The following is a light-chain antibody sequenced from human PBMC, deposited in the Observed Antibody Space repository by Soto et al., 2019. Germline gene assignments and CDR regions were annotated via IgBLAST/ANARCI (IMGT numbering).Light chain of an antibody. Sequence: EIVLTQSPATLSLSPGERATLSCRASQSVGNNLAWYQQKPGQAPGLLIYEASTRATGIPARFSGSGSGTDFTLTISSLEPEDFAVYYCQQHANWPLTFGGGTKEEIK. J-gene: IGKJ4*01. CDR1: QSVGNN. CDR3: QQHANWPLT. CDR2: EAS. V-gene: IGKV3-11*01.